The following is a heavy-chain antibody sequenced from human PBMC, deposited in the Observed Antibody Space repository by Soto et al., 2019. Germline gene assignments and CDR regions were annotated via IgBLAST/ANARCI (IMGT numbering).Heavy chain of an antibody. CDR2: SRAKPQGNST. D-gene: IGHD3-22*01. Sequence: EVQLVESGGGLVQPGGSLRLSCAASGFTLSDHYIDWVRQAPGKGLAWVGRSRAKPQGNSTAYASSAKGRFTTSRDESKNTAYLQMNSLKTEDTAVHYCVRATYFSDSSGYTRCLHSWGQGTLVTVSS. J-gene: IGHJ4*02. V-gene: IGHV3-72*01. CDR1: GFTLSDHY. CDR3: VRATYFSDSSGYTRCLHS.